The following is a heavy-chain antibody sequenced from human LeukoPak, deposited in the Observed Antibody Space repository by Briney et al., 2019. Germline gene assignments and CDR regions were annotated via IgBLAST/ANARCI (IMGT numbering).Heavy chain of an antibody. Sequence: GGSLRLSCAASGFTFSSYSMNWVRQAPGKGLEWVSSISSSSSYIYYADSVKGRLTISRDNAKNSLYLQMYSLRAEDTAVYYCCASNSYYYDSSGSDYWGQGTLVTVSS. J-gene: IGHJ4*02. CDR1: GFTFSSYS. D-gene: IGHD3-22*01. CDR3: CASNSYYYDSSGSDY. V-gene: IGHV3-21*01. CDR2: ISSSSSYI.